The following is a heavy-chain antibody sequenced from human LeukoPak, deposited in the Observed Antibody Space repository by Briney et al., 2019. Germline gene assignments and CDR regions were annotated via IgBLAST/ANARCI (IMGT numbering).Heavy chain of an antibody. CDR2: IHHSGNS. J-gene: IGHJ5*02. V-gene: IGHV4-59*02. Sequence: PSETLSLTCTVSGSSVTDYYWSWIRQSPGKGLEWISYIHHSGNSDYNPSLRSRVTTSLDTPKNQFSLNLISVTAADTTVHYCTRGPWG. CDR1: GSSVTDYY. CDR3: TRGP.